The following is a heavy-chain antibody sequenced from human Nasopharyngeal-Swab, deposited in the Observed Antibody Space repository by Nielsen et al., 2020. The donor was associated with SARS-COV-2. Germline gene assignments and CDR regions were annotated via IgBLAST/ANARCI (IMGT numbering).Heavy chain of an antibody. D-gene: IGHD3-22*01. Sequence: WIRQPPGKGLEWIGSIYYSGRTYYNPSLKSRVTISVDTSKNQFSLKLSSVTAADTAVYYCARPGYDSSGYTSYFDYWGQGTLVTVSS. CDR2: IYYSGRT. CDR3: ARPGYDSSGYTSYFDY. J-gene: IGHJ4*02. V-gene: IGHV4-39*01.